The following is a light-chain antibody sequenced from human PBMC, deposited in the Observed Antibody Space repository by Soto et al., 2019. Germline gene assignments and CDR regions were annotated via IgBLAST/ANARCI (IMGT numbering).Light chain of an antibody. CDR2: GAS. CDR3: QQLNAYPLT. CDR1: QGTSSY. V-gene: IGKV1-9*01. Sequence: DIQLTQSPSFLSASVGDRVTITCRASQGTSSYLAWFQQKPGRAPKLQIYGASTLQSGVPARFSGSGSGTDFTLTISNLQPEDFATYYCQQLNAYPLTFGQGTRLEIK. J-gene: IGKJ5*01.